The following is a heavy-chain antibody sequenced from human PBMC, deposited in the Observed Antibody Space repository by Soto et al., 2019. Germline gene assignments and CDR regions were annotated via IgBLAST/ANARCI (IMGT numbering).Heavy chain of an antibody. CDR2: INAGNGNT. CDR1: GYTFTSYA. CDR3: ARGRITVVRGGNRRFDY. J-gene: IGHJ4*02. Sequence: QVQLVQSGAEVKKPGASVKVSCKASGYTFTSYAMHWVRQAPGQRLEWMGWINAGNGNTKYSQKFQGRVTITRDTSASTADMELSSLRSEDTAVYYCARGRITVVRGGNRRFDYWGQGTLVTVSS. D-gene: IGHD3-10*01. V-gene: IGHV1-3*01.